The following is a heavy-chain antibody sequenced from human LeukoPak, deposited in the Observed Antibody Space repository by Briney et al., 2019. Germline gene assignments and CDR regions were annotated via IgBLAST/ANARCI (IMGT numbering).Heavy chain of an antibody. V-gene: IGHV3-23*01. CDR2: ISGSGGST. CDR1: GFTFSSYA. CDR3: AKYGGSGSYPYYYYSYGLNV. Sequence: GGSLRLSCAASGFTFSSYAMSWVRQAPGKGLEWVSAISGSGGSTYYADSVKGRFTISRDNSKNTLHLQLNSLRAEDTAVYYCAKYGGSGSYPYYYYSYGLNVWGQGTTVTVSS. D-gene: IGHD3-10*01. J-gene: IGHJ6*02.